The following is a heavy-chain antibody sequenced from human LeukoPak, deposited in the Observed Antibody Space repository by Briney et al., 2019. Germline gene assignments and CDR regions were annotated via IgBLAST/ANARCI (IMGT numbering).Heavy chain of an antibody. CDR3: ARARPIYDILTGYTYYFDY. Sequence: ASLKVSCKASGYTFTGYYMHWVRQAPGQGLEWMGWINPNSGGTNYAQKFQGWVTMTRDTSISTAYMELSRLRSDDTAVYYCARARPIYDILTGYTYYFDYWGQGTLVTVSS. CDR2: INPNSGGT. J-gene: IGHJ4*02. D-gene: IGHD3-9*01. V-gene: IGHV1-2*04. CDR1: GYTFTGYY.